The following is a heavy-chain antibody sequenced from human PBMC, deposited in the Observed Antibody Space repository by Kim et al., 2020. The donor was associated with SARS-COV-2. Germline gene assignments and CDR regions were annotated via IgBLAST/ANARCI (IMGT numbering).Heavy chain of an antibody. Sequence: ASVKVSCKASGYTFTSYALHWVRQAPGQRLEWMGWINTGNGNINYSQKFQGRVTITRDTSASTAYMELRSLKSEDTAVYYCASGYFYGSGSRNWGFDYWG. D-gene: IGHD3-10*01. CDR3: ASGYFYGSGSRNWGFDY. CDR1: GYTFTSYA. CDR2: INTGNGNI. J-gene: IGHJ4*01. V-gene: IGHV1-3*04.